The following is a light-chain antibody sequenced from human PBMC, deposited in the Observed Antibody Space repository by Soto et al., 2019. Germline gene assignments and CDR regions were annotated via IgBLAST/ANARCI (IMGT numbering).Light chain of an antibody. Sequence: QSALTQPRSVSGSPGQSVTISCTGTSSDVGGYDFVSWYQQQSGKAPKLIIHDVTKRPSGGPDRFSGSKSGNSASLTISGIQAEDEADYYCCSYAGSYNLGVFGGGTKLTVL. CDR3: CSYAGSYNLGV. V-gene: IGLV2-11*01. CDR1: SSDVGGYDF. CDR2: DVT. J-gene: IGLJ3*02.